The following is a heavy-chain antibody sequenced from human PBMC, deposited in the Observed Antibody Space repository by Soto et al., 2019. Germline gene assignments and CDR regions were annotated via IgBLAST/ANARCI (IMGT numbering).Heavy chain of an antibody. Sequence: SETLSLTCTVSGGSISSYYWSWIRQPPGKGLEWIGYIYYSGSTNYNPSLKSRVTISVDTSKNQFSLKLSSVTAADTAVYYCARTYYDFWSGYFFDYWGQGTLVTVSS. D-gene: IGHD3-3*01. V-gene: IGHV4-59*08. CDR1: GGSISSYY. CDR2: IYYSGST. J-gene: IGHJ4*02. CDR3: ARTYYDFWSGYFFDY.